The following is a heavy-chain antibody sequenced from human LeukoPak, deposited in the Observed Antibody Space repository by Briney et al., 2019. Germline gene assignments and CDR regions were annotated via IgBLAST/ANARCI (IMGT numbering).Heavy chain of an antibody. V-gene: IGHV3-23*01. CDR1: GFTFSSYA. CDR3: AKEIARFLTGRKIDY. D-gene: IGHD3-3*01. Sequence: GGSLRLSCAASGFTFSSYAMSWVRQAPGKGLEWVSATSGSGGSTYYADSVKGRFTISRDNSKNTLYLQMNSLRAEDTAVYYCAKEIARFLTGRKIDYWGQGTLVTVSS. J-gene: IGHJ4*02. CDR2: TSGSGGST.